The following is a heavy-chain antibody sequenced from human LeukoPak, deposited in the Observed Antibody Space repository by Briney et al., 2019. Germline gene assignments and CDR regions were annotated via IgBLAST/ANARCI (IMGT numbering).Heavy chain of an antibody. D-gene: IGHD1-1*01. CDR3: ARIHNLGILAHFDY. V-gene: IGHV3-48*03. J-gene: IGHJ4*02. Sequence: GGSLRLSCAASGFTFSSYEMNWVRQAPGKGLEWVSYINSGGSTLYYADSVKGRFTISRDNAKNSLYLQMNSLRAGDTAVYYCARIHNLGILAHFDYWGQGTLVTVSS. CDR1: GFTFSSYE. CDR2: INSGGSTL.